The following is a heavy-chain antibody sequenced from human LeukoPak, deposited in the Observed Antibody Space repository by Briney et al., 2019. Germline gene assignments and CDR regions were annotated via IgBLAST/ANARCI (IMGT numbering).Heavy chain of an antibody. D-gene: IGHD5-18*01. CDR2: IKQDGSEK. CDR1: GFTFSSYW. J-gene: IGHJ3*02. CDR3: ARDQELWPSDAFDI. V-gene: IGHV3-7*03. Sequence: GGSLRLSCAASGFTFSSYWMSWVRQAPGKGLEWVANIKQDGSEKHYVDSVKGRFTISRDNAKNSLYLQMNSLRAEDTAVYYCARDQELWPSDAFDIWGQGTMVTVSS.